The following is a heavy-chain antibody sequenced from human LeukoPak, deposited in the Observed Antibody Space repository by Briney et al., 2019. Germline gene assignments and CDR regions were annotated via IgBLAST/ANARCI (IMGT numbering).Heavy chain of an antibody. Sequence: ASVEVSCQASGYTFSIYGISWVRPAPGQGLEWMGWISAYNGNTNYAQKLQGRVTMTTDTSTSTAYMELRSLRSDDTAVYYCARDYGELQGIDYWGQGTLVTVSS. V-gene: IGHV1-18*01. D-gene: IGHD1-26*01. J-gene: IGHJ4*02. CDR2: ISAYNGNT. CDR3: ARDYGELQGIDY. CDR1: GYTFSIYG.